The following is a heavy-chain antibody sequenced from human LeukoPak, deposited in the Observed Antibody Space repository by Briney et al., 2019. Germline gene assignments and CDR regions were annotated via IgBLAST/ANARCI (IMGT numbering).Heavy chain of an antibody. Sequence: GGSLRLSCAASGFTFSSYSMNWVRQAPGKGLEWVSSISSSSSYIYYADSVKGRFTISRDNAKNSLYLQMNSLRAEDTAVYYCARVNVAVAGIDYWGQGTPVTVSS. V-gene: IGHV3-21*01. CDR3: ARVNVAVAGIDY. J-gene: IGHJ4*02. D-gene: IGHD6-19*01. CDR1: GFTFSSYS. CDR2: ISSSSSYI.